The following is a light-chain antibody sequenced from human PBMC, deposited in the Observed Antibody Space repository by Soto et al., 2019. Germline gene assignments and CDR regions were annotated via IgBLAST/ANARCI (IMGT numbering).Light chain of an antibody. J-gene: IGLJ1*01. CDR1: SSDVGGYNY. CDR2: DVS. Sequence: SLLTQPASVSGSPGQSITISCTGTSSDVGGYNYVSWYQRHPGKAPKLMIYDVSNRPSGVSNRFSGSKSGNTASLTISGLQAEDEADYYCSSYTSSSTFYVFGTGTKVTVL. V-gene: IGLV2-14*01. CDR3: SSYTSSSTFYV.